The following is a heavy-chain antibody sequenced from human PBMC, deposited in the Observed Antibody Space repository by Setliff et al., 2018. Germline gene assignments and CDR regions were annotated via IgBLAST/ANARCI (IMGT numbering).Heavy chain of an antibody. Sequence: GGSLRLSCAASGFTFSSYWMSWVRQAPGKGLEWVANIKQDGSERYYADSVKGRFTISRDNSKNTLYLQMNSLRAEDTAVYYCARDRGSGSYFLRYFDYWGQGTLVTSPQ. CDR1: GFTFSSYW. J-gene: IGHJ4*02. CDR2: IKQDGSER. V-gene: IGHV3-7*01. D-gene: IGHD1-26*01. CDR3: ARDRGSGSYFLRYFDY.